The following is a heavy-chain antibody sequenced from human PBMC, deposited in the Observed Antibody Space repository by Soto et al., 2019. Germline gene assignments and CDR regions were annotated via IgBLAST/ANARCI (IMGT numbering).Heavy chain of an antibody. CDR1: GGTFSSCA. V-gene: IGHV1-69*13. CDR2: IIPIFGTA. CDR3: ARDGYSYGNYYYGMDV. Sequence: ASVKVSCKASGGTFSSCAISWVRQAPGQGLEWMGGIIPIFGTANYAQKFQGRVTITADESTSTAYMELSSLRSEDTAVYYCARDGYSYGNYYYGMDVWGQGTTVTVSS. J-gene: IGHJ6*02. D-gene: IGHD5-18*01.